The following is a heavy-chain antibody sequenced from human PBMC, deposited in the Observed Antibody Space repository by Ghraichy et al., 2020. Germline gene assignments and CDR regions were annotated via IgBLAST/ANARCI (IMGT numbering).Heavy chain of an antibody. J-gene: IGHJ6*02. V-gene: IGHV4-4*07. D-gene: IGHD6-6*01. CDR3: AREGEHLVRFDHYGMDV. Sequence: SETLSLTCFVSGGSIDNYYWTWIRQPAGKELQWIGRIYSSGGTVYNPSLKSRVTMSVDTSKNQFSLNLRSVTAADTAVYFCAREGEHLVRFDHYGMDVWGQGTTVTVSS. CDR2: IYSSGGT. CDR1: GGSIDNYY.